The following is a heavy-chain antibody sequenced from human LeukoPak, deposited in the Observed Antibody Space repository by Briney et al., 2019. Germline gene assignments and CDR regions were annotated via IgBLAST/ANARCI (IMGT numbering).Heavy chain of an antibody. V-gene: IGHV5-51*01. D-gene: IGHD3-3*01. CDR2: IYPGDSDT. J-gene: IGHJ3*02. Sequence: GESLKISCKGSGYSFTSYWIGWVRQMPGKGLEWMGIIYPGDSDTRYSPSFQGQVTISADKSSSTAYLQGSSLKASDTAMYYCARHVGVGGYYADDAFDIWGQGTMVTVSS. CDR3: ARHVGVGGYYADDAFDI. CDR1: GYSFTSYW.